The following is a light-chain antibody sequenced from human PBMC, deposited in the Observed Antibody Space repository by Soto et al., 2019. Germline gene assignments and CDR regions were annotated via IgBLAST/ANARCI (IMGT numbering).Light chain of an antibody. CDR3: XQXGSSPLT. CDR1: QSVSSSY. J-gene: IGKJ4*01. V-gene: IGKV3-20*01. CDR2: GAS. Sequence: EIVLTQSPGTLSLSPGERATLSCRASQSVSSSYLAWYQQKPGQAPRLLIHGASTRAIGIADRFSGSGSGTDFTLTISRLEPEDFAXXXXXQXGSSPLTFGGGTKVEI.